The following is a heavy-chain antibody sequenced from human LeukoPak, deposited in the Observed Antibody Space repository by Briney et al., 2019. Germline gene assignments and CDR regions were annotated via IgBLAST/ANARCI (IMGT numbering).Heavy chain of an antibody. CDR1: GFNFRNYG. J-gene: IGHJ4*02. D-gene: IGHD3-16*01. CDR3: AGRTYYFDY. V-gene: IGHV3-23*01. Sequence: PGGSLRLSCVASGFNFRNYGINWVRQAPGKGLEWVAAVSDDGDKTYYGDSVKGRFTVSRDNSKNTLYLQMSSLRAEDTAVYYCAGRTYYFDYWGQGTMVTVSS. CDR2: VSDDGDKT.